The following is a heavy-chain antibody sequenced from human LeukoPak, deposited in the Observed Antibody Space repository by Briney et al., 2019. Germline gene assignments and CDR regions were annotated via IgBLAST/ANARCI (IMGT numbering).Heavy chain of an antibody. D-gene: IGHD3-3*01. Sequence: PSETLSLTCTVSGGSISSSSYYWGWIRQPPGKGLEWIGSIYYSGSTYYNPSLQSRVTISVDTSKNQFSLKLSSVTAADTAMYYCARHRYDFWSGYYLAKGFWFDPWGQGTLVTVSS. CDR3: ARHRYDFWSGYYLAKGFWFDP. CDR1: GGSISSSSYY. J-gene: IGHJ5*02. V-gene: IGHV4-39*01. CDR2: IYYSGST.